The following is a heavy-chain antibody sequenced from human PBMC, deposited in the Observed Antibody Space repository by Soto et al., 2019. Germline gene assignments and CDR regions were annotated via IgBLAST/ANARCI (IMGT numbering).Heavy chain of an antibody. D-gene: IGHD2-2*02. CDR3: AVVGGCSSTSCHNSIWSEP. CDR1: GGTFSSYA. J-gene: IGHJ5*02. V-gene: IGHV1-69*13. CDR2: IIPIFGTA. Sequence: SVNVSCKASGGTFSSYAISWVRQAPGQGLEWMGGIIPIFGTANYAQKFQGRVTITADESTSTAYMELRSLRSEDTAVYYCAVVGGCSSTSCHNSIWSEPWGKGNMVNVSA.